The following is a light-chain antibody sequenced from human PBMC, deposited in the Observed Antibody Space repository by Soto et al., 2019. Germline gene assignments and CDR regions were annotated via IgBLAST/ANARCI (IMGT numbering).Light chain of an antibody. CDR1: SSNIGAPYD. Sequence: QSVLTQPPSVSGAPGQTVIISCSGSSSNIGAPYDVNWYRQLPGTVPKLMIYDVSKRPSGVPDRFSGSKSGNTASLTISGLQAEDEADYYCCSYAGSYTFVFGTGTQLTVL. V-gene: IGLV2-11*01. J-gene: IGLJ7*01. CDR3: CSYAGSYTFV. CDR2: DVS.